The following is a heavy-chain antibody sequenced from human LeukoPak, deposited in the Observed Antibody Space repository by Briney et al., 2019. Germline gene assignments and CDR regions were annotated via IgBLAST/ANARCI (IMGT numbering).Heavy chain of an antibody. CDR3: AALAVAGTSEGY. Sequence: SETLSLTCTVSGASISSGAYSWGWARQPPGKGLEWIGSFYYGGSTSYNASLKTRVNISVDTPKNQLSLRLNSVTAADTSVYYCAALAVAGTSEGYWGQGSLIIVSS. CDR1: GASISSGAYS. D-gene: IGHD6-19*01. J-gene: IGHJ4*01. CDR2: FYYGGST. V-gene: IGHV4-39*01.